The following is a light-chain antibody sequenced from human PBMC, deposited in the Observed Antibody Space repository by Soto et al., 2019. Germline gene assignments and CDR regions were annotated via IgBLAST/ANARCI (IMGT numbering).Light chain of an antibody. CDR1: SSDIGASNF. CDR2: EAT. Sequence: QSVLAQPPSASGSPGQSITVSCTGTSSDIGASNFVSWYQHLPGRAPKVIIFEATNRPSGVSNRFSGSKSGITASLTISGLQADDEAEYFCISHKTDDTFLFGTGTKVTV. J-gene: IGLJ1*01. V-gene: IGLV2-14*01. CDR3: ISHKTDDTFL.